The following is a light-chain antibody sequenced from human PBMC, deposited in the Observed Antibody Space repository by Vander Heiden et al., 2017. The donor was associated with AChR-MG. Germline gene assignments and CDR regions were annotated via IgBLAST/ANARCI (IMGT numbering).Light chain of an antibody. CDR1: TLRTYY. V-gene: IGLV3-19*01. CDR3: KSRDSSGNLLV. J-gene: IGLJ2*01. CDR2: AKN. Sequence: SSELTQDPAVSVALGQTVTISCQGDTLRTYYPSWYQQKPGQAPLLVIHAKNSRPSGIPDRFSGSTSGNTASLTITGAQAEDEADYYCKSRDSSGNLLVFGGGTKLTVL.